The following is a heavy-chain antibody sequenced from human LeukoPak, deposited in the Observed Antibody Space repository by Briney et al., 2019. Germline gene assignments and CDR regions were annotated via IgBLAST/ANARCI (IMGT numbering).Heavy chain of an antibody. CDR2: ISSNGGST. J-gene: IGHJ6*03. V-gene: IGHV3-64*01. Sequence: GGSLRLSCAASGFTFSSYAMHWVRQAPGKGLEYVSAISSNGGSTYYANSVKGRFTISRDNSKNTLYLQMGSLRAEDMAVYYCARELKDFWSGYLGLYYYYMDVWGKGTTVTVSS. D-gene: IGHD3-3*01. CDR3: ARELKDFWSGYLGLYYYYMDV. CDR1: GFTFSSYA.